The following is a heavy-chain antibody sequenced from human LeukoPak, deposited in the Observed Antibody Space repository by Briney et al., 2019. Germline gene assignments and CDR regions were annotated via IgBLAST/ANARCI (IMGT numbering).Heavy chain of an antibody. V-gene: IGHV1-69*13. CDR2: IIPIFGTA. J-gene: IGHJ6*03. Sequence: GASVKVSCKASGGTFSSYAISWVRQAPGQGLEWMGGIIPIFGTANYAQEFQGRVTITADESTSTAYMELSSLRSEDTAVYYCARGSVRHIVVVTAIPSYYYYYMDVWGKGTTVTISS. D-gene: IGHD2-21*02. CDR1: GGTFSSYA. CDR3: ARGSVRHIVVVTAIPSYYYYYMDV.